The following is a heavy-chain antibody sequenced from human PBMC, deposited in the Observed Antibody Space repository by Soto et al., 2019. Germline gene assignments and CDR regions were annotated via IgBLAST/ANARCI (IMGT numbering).Heavy chain of an antibody. V-gene: IGHV1-69*05. CDR2: IIPIFGST. CDR3: ARDRCDTTSCYECDY. D-gene: IGHD2-2*01. Sequence: SVKVSCKASGGTFSSYAISWVRQAPGQGLEWMGGIIPIFGSTRFAQNFQGRVTLTRDTSTSTVYMELSSLRSDDTAVYYCARDRCDTTSCYECDYWGQGTLVTVSS. CDR1: GGTFSSYA. J-gene: IGHJ4*02.